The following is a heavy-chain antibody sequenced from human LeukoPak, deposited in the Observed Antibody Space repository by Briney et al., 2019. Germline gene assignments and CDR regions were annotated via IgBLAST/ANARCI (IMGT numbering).Heavy chain of an antibody. J-gene: IGHJ4*02. D-gene: IGHD3-3*01. V-gene: IGHV3-30*03. Sequence: PGGSLRLSCAASGLTFSSYGMHWVRQAPGKGLEWVAVISYDGSNKYYADSVKGRFTISRDNAKNSLYLQMNSLRAEDTAVYYCAREVPGFWRSFDYWGQGTLVTVSS. CDR2: ISYDGSNK. CDR3: AREVPGFWRSFDY. CDR1: GLTFSSYG.